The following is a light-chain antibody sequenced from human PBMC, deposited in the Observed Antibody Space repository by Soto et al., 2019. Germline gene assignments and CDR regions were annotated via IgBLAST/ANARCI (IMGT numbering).Light chain of an antibody. V-gene: IGKV3-11*01. J-gene: IGKJ4*02. CDR1: QSVGTS. CDR3: QHRSAWPRS. CDR2: DAT. Sequence: DIVLTQSPAILSLSPGDRASLSCRASQSVGTSLAWYKQQPGQPPRLLIHDATYRASGVPDRFRGSGSGTAFSRSISSLEPDDFAVYYCQHRSAWPRSFGRGTKVE.